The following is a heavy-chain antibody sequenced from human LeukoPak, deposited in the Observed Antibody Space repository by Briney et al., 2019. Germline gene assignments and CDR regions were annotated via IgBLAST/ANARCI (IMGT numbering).Heavy chain of an antibody. J-gene: IGHJ4*02. Sequence: GGSLRLSCAASGNYWMHWVRQAPGKGLVWVSHINSDGSWTSYADSVKGRFTISRDNAKNTVYLQMNSLRAEDTAVYYCVSFYETYWGRGTLVTVSS. D-gene: IGHD2/OR15-2a*01. CDR1: GNYW. V-gene: IGHV3-74*01. CDR3: VSFYETY. CDR2: INSDGSWT.